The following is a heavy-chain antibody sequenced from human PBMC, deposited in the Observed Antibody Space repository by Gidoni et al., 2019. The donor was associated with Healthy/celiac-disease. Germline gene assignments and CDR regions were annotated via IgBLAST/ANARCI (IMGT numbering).Heavy chain of an antibody. J-gene: IGHJ6*02. CDR1: GYSISSGYY. CDR3: LKGGYYYYGMDV. Sequence: QVQLQESGPGLVKPSETLSLTCAVSGYSISSGYYWGWIRQPPGKGLEWIGSIYHSGSTYYNPSLKSRVTISVDTSKNQFSLKLSSVTAADTAVYYCLKGGYYYYGMDVWGQGTTVTVSS. V-gene: IGHV4-38-2*01. CDR2: IYHSGST. D-gene: IGHD3-16*01.